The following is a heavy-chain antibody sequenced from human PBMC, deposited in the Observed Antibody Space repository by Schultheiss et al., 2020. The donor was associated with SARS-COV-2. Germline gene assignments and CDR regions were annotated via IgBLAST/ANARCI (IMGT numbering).Heavy chain of an antibody. V-gene: IGHV3-21*01. CDR2: ISSRSDYI. Sequence: GGSLRLSCAASGFTFSSYAMSWVRQAPGKGLEWVSSISSRSDYISYVDSVKGRFTISRDNAKNSLFLQMNSLTVEDTAVYYCARFAGGGGLGSPTDYWGQGTLVTVSS. CDR3: ARFAGGGGLGSPTDY. J-gene: IGHJ4*02. D-gene: IGHD3-10*01. CDR1: GFTFSSYA.